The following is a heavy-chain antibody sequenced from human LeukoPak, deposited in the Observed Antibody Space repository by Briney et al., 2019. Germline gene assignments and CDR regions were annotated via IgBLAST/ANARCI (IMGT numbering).Heavy chain of an antibody. CDR3: ARLTYGDYEWRWSDP. Sequence: ASVKVSCKASGYTFTGYYMHWVRQAPGQGLEWMGRINPNSGGTNYAQKFQGRVTMTRDTSITTGYMELSRLRSDDTAVYYCARLTYGDYEWRWSDPWGQGTLVTVSS. CDR1: GYTFTGYY. V-gene: IGHV1-2*06. D-gene: IGHD4-17*01. J-gene: IGHJ5*02. CDR2: INPNSGGT.